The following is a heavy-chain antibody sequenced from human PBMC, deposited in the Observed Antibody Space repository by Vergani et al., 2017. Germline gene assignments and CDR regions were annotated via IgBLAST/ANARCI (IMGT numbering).Heavy chain of an antibody. D-gene: IGHD3-22*01. CDR1: GYSFTNYW. J-gene: IGHJ4*02. V-gene: IGHV5-51*01. Sequence: EVQLVQSGAEVKKPGESLKISCQISGYSFTNYWIGWVRQMPGKGLECMGIIHPADSDTRYSSSFQGQVTISVDKSISTAYLQRSSLRASDRAMYYCARLYGRDSSGSKYFDYWGQGTLVTVSS. CDR2: IHPADSDT. CDR3: ARLYGRDSSGSKYFDY.